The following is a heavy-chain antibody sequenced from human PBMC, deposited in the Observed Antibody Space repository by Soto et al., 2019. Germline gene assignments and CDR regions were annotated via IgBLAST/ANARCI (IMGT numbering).Heavy chain of an antibody. J-gene: IGHJ5*02. CDR1: GFSLSTSGVG. D-gene: IGHD3-22*01. CDR2: IYWDDDK. CDR3: AHSLIGYYYDSSGSNWFDP. Sequence: QITLKESGPTLVKPTQTLTLTCTFSGFSLSTSGVGVGWIRQPPGKALEWLALIYWDDDKRYSPSLKSRLTINKDTSKNQVALKKTNMDPVDTATYYCAHSLIGYYYDSSGSNWFDPWGQGTLVTVSS. V-gene: IGHV2-5*02.